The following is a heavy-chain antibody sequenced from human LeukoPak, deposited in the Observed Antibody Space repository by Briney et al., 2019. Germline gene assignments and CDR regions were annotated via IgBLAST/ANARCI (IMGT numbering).Heavy chain of an antibody. Sequence: GSLRLSCAASEFSFSSYGMHWVRQAPGKGLEWVAVTSHDGNKKYYADSVKGRFTVSRDNSKNTLFLQLNSLRPEDTAIYYCARDADFFDSSGFYSLIDYWGQGTLVTVSS. CDR2: TSHDGNKK. CDR3: ARDADFFDSSGFYSLIDY. J-gene: IGHJ4*02. D-gene: IGHD3-22*01. V-gene: IGHV3-30-3*01. CDR1: EFSFSSYG.